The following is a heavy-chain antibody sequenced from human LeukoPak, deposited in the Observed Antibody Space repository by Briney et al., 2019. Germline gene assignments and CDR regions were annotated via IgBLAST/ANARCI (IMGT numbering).Heavy chain of an antibody. V-gene: IGHV3-23*01. CDR1: GFSLRSFA. Sequence: GGSLRLSCAASGFSLRSFAMSWVRQAPGKGLEWVSASSGDGGNTDYANSVKGRFTISRDNSKNTIYLQMNSLRANDTAVYYCAKQGRNDFVDSWGQGTLVTVSS. CDR2: SSGDGGNT. J-gene: IGHJ4*02. D-gene: IGHD3-3*01. CDR3: AKQGRNDFVDS.